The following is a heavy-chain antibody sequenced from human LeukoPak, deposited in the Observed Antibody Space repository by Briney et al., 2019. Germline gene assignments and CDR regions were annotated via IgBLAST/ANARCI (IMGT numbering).Heavy chain of an antibody. D-gene: IGHD3-10*01. CDR1: GFIFSNYA. CDR3: AKPLREYGSGSYYRVYYYYYMDV. V-gene: IGHV3-23*01. CDR2: ISSSSSYI. Sequence: PGGSLRLSCAASGFIFSNYAMSWVRQAPGKGLEWVSSISSSSSYIYYADSVKGRFTISRDNSKNTLYLQMNSLRAEDTAVYYCAKPLREYGSGSYYRVYYYYYMDVWGKGTTVTISS. J-gene: IGHJ6*03.